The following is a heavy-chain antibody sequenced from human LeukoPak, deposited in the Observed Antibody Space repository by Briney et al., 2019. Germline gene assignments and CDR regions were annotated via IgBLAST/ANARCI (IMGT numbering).Heavy chain of an antibody. D-gene: IGHD1-26*01. CDR2: IYTSGST. CDR1: GGSISSYY. V-gene: IGHV4-4*07. J-gene: IGHJ3*02. CDR3: ARIVGATSRGAFDI. Sequence: KPSETLSLTCTVPGGSISSYYWSWIRQPAGKGLEWIGRIYTSGSTNYNPSLKSRVTMSVDTSKNQFSLKLSSVTAADTAVYYCARIVGATSRGAFDIWGQGTMVTVSS.